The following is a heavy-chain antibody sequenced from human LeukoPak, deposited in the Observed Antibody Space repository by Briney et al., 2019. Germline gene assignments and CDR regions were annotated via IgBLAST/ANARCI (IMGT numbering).Heavy chain of an antibody. Sequence: GGSLRLSCAASGSIFNSYTMNWVRQPPGKGLEWVSAIRSSSSSIYYADSVKGRFTISRDNAQNSVFLQMNSLRAEDTAVYYCTRDGQYYGMDVWGQGTTVTVSS. CDR1: GSIFNSYT. J-gene: IGHJ6*02. CDR3: TRDGQYYGMDV. V-gene: IGHV3-21*01. CDR2: IRSSSSSI.